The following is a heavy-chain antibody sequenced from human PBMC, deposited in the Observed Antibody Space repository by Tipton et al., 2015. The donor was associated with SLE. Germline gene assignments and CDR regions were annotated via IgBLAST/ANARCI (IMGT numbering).Heavy chain of an antibody. CDR1: GGSISSGNYY. Sequence: LRLSCTVSGGSISSGNYYWSWIRQPAGKGLEWIGRIFSKGSTNSNLSLKSRVTISADTAKNQLSLKLNSGTDADTGVYYCAREGDHYGAGSSSYYYYMDAWGKGTPVIISS. J-gene: IGHJ6*03. D-gene: IGHD3-10*01. CDR3: AREGDHYGAGSSSYYYYMDA. V-gene: IGHV4-61*02. CDR2: IFSKGST.